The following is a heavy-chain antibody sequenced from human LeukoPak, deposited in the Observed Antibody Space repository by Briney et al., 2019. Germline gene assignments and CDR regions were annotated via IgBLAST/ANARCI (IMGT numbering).Heavy chain of an antibody. CDR1: GFTFSSYW. V-gene: IGHV3-7*01. CDR3: ARESPVAGRGLFDY. J-gene: IGHJ4*02. CDR2: IKQDGSEK. D-gene: IGHD6-19*01. Sequence: PGGSLRLSCAASGFTFSSYWMSWVRQAPGKGLEWVANIKQDGSEKYYVDSVKGRFTISRDNAKNSLYLQMNSLRAEDTAVYYCARESPVAGRGLFDYWGQGTLVTVSS.